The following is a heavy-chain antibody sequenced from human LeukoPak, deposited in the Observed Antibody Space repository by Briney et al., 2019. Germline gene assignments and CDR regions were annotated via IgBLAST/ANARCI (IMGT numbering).Heavy chain of an antibody. Sequence: ASVTVSCKASGYTFTSYYMHWVRQAPGQGLEWMGIINPSGGSTSYAQKFQGRVTMTEDTSTDTAYMELSSLRSEDTAVYYCATLALDSAWYRRFDYWGQGTLVTVSS. CDR1: GYTFTSYY. V-gene: IGHV1-46*01. CDR2: INPSGGST. D-gene: IGHD6-13*01. J-gene: IGHJ4*02. CDR3: ATLALDSAWYRRFDY.